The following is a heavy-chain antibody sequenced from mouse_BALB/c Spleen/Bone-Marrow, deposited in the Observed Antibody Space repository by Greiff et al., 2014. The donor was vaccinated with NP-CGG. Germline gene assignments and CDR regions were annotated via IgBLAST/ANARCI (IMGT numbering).Heavy chain of an antibody. Sequence: DVHLVESGGGLVQPGGSRKLSCAASGFTFSSFGMHWVRQAPEKGLEGVAYISSGSSTIYYADTVMGRFTISRDNPKNTLFLQMTSLRSEDTAMYYCARSGSSSGYFDYWGQGTTLTVSS. CDR1: GFTFSSFG. CDR2: ISSGSSTI. CDR3: ARSGSSSGYFDY. J-gene: IGHJ2*01. V-gene: IGHV5-17*02. D-gene: IGHD1-1*01.